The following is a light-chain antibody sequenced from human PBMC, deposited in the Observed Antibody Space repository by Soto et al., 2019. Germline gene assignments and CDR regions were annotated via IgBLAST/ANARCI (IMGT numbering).Light chain of an antibody. CDR1: SSDVGGYNY. Sequence: QSVLTQPASVSGSPGQSITISCTGTSSDVGGYNYFSWYQQPPGKAPKLMIYEVSNRPSGVSNRFSGSKSGNTASLAISGLQAEDEADDYCSSYTSSSTLVFGTGTKLTVL. CDR2: EVS. V-gene: IGLV2-14*01. CDR3: SSYTSSSTLV. J-gene: IGLJ1*01.